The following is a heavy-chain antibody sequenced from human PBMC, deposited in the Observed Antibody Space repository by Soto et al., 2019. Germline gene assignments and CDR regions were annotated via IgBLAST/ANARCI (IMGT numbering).Heavy chain of an antibody. D-gene: IGHD3-10*01. CDR2: ISSSGSTI. Sequence: EVQLVESGGGLVQPGGSLRLSCAASGFTFSSYEMNWVRQAPGKGLEWVSYISSSGSTIYYADSVKGRFTISRDNAKNSLYLPMHSLRAEDTAVYYCARDLMVRGVIDYYGMDVWGQGTTVTVSS. J-gene: IGHJ6*02. V-gene: IGHV3-48*03. CDR1: GFTFSSYE. CDR3: ARDLMVRGVIDYYGMDV.